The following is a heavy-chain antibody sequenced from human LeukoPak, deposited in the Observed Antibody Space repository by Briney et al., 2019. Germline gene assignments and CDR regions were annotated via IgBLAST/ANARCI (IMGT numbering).Heavy chain of an antibody. CDR2: ISYDGSNK. Sequence: GGSLRLSCAASGFTFSSYGMHWVRQAPGKGLEWVAVISYDGSNKYYADSVKGRFTISRDNSKNTLYLQMNSLRAEDTAVYYCARDWGSSWYGGAAFDIWGQGTMVTVSS. J-gene: IGHJ3*02. CDR1: GFTFSSYG. CDR3: ARDWGSSWYGGAAFDI. D-gene: IGHD6-13*01. V-gene: IGHV3-30*03.